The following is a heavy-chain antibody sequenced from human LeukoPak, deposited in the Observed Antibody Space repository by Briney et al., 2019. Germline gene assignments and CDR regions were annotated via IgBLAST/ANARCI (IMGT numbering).Heavy chain of an antibody. V-gene: IGHV5-51*01. CDR3: TSPLPGERFGC. CDR1: GSRFSNHW. D-gene: IGHD3-16*01. Sequence: GRSRPISCRGTGSRFSNHWIGWVRPLPGKGLEWMGMIYPGDSDTKDGPSFQGQVTIAADESISTAHVQWSSLKASDTAMYYCTSPLPGERFGCWGQETLVTVSS. CDR2: IYPGDSDT. J-gene: IGHJ4*02.